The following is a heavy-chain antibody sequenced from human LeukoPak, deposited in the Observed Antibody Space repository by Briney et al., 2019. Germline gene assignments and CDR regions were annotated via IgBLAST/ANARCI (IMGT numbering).Heavy chain of an antibody. CDR3: ATAYYHDRRRYFQH. V-gene: IGHV1-24*01. CDR2: FDPEDGET. CDR1: GYTLTELS. D-gene: IGHD3-22*01. Sequence: ASVKVSCKVSGYTLTELSMHWVRQAPGKGLEWMGGFDPEDGETIYAQKFQGRVTMTEDTSTDTAYMELSSLRSEDTAVYYCATAYYHDRRRYFQHWGQGTLVTVSS. J-gene: IGHJ1*01.